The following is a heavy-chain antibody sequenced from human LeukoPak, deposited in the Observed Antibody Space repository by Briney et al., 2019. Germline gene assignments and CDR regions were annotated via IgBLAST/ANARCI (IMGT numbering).Heavy chain of an antibody. J-gene: IGHJ3*02. Sequence: PSQTLSLTCTVSGGSISSGSYYWSWIRQPAGKGLEWIGRIYTSGSTNYNPSLKSRVTISVDTSKNQFSLKLSSVTAADTAVYYCARVVPAALDAFDIWGQGTMVTVSS. D-gene: IGHD2-2*01. CDR1: GGSISSGSYY. CDR3: ARVVPAALDAFDI. V-gene: IGHV4-61*02. CDR2: IYTSGST.